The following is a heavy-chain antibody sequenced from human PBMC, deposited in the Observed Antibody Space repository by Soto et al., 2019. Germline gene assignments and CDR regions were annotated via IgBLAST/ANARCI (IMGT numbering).Heavy chain of an antibody. CDR2: ISAHNGKT. D-gene: IGHD5-18*01. CDR3: ARVETTMVTASD. CDR1: GYSFSSYA. Sequence: QVQPVQSGAEVKKPGASVKVSCKASGYSFSSYAISWVRQAPGQGLEWMGWISAHNGKTNYPQKLQGRVTMTTDTYASTVYMELRSLRSHDTAVYFCARVETTMVTASDWVQGTLVTVSS. J-gene: IGHJ4*02. V-gene: IGHV1-18*01.